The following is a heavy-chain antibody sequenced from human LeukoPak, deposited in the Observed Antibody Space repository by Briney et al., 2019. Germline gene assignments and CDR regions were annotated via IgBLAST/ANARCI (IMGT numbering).Heavy chain of an antibody. V-gene: IGHV3-21*01. CDR1: GFTFSSYG. CDR2: IGYSSYI. CDR3: ARGATVITPPLDY. J-gene: IGHJ4*02. D-gene: IGHD4-23*01. Sequence: KSGGSLRLSCAASGFTFSSYGMNWVRQAPGKGLEWVPSIGYSSYIYYADSVKGRFTISRDNAKSSLYLQLNSLRAEDTAVYYCARGATVITPPLDYWGQGTLVTVSS.